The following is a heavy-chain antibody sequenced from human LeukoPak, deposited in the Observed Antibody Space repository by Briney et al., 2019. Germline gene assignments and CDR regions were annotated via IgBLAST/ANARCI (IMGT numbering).Heavy chain of an antibody. Sequence: SETLSLTCTVSGASISSYYWSWIRQPPGKGLEWIGYINYSGSTNYNPSLMSRVTISVDTSKNQFSLKLSSVTAADTAVYYCARGTAITGYYFDYWGQGTLVTVSS. V-gene: IGHV4-59*08. J-gene: IGHJ4*02. CDR2: INYSGST. CDR1: GASISSYY. D-gene: IGHD1-20*01. CDR3: ARGTAITGYYFDY.